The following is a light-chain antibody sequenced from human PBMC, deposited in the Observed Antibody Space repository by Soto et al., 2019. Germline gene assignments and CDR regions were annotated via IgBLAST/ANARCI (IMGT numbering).Light chain of an antibody. CDR2: ASC. CDR1: QDISSW. V-gene: IGKV1-12*01. Sequence: DIQMTQSPSSVSASVVARVTITCGASQDISSWIAWYQQKRGTAHKLLIYASCNVQSGVPSRFSCSGSGTEFTLTISSLQPGDLATYYCQQANSFPLTFGGGHKVDI. J-gene: IGKJ4*01. CDR3: QQANSFPLT.